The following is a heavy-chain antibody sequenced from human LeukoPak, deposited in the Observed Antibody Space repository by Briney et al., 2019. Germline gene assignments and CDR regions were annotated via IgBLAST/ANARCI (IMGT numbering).Heavy chain of an antibody. CDR2: ISGSGDST. J-gene: IGHJ5*02. V-gene: IGHV3-23*01. CDR3: AKLGIVVVVAATTWFDP. CDR1: GFTFSSYA. D-gene: IGHD2-15*01. Sequence: GGSLRLSCAASGFTFSSYAMSWVRQAPGKGLEWVSAISGSGDSTYYAVSVKGRFTISRDNSKNTLYLQMNSLRAEDTAVYYCAKLGIVVVVAATTWFDPWGQGTLVTVS.